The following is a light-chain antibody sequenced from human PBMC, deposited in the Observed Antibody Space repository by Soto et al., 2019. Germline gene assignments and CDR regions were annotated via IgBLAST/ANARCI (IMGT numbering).Light chain of an antibody. Sequence: QSALTQPASVSGSPGQSITISCRGGRSEIGSYNLVSWYQQSPGKAPKLIIYEDSKRPSGVANRFSGSKSGNTASLTISGLQAEDEADYFCCSYAGSSILVFGGGTKLTVL. CDR3: CSYAGSSILV. CDR1: RSEIGSYNL. CDR2: EDS. J-gene: IGLJ2*01. V-gene: IGLV2-23*01.